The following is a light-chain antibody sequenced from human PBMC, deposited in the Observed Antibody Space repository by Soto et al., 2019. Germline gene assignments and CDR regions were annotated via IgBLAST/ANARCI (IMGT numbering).Light chain of an antibody. J-gene: IGKJ2*01. CDR3: QQRSNWPPWYT. CDR1: QSVSSY. CDR2: DAS. Sequence: PGERATLSCRASQSVSSYLAWYQQKPGQAPRLLIYDASNRATGIPARFSGSGSGTDFTLTISSLEPEDFAVYYCQQRSNWPPWYTFGQGTKLEIK. V-gene: IGKV3-11*01.